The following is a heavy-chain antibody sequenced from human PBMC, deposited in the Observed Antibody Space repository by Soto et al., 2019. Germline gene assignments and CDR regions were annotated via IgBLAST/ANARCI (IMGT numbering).Heavy chain of an antibody. Sequence: QVQLVESGGGVVQPGRSLRLSCAASGFTFSSYGMHWVRQAPGKGLEWVAVISYDGSNKYYADSVKGRFTISRDNSKNTLYLQMNSLRAEDTAVYYCAKDRGGATGGGYWGQGTLVTVSS. J-gene: IGHJ4*02. CDR3: AKDRGGATGGGY. CDR2: ISYDGSNK. CDR1: GFTFSSYG. V-gene: IGHV3-30*18. D-gene: IGHD1-26*01.